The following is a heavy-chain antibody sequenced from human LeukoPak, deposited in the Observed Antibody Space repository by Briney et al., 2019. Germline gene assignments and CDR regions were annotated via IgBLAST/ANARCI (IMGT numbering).Heavy chain of an antibody. CDR3: ATSLALPSSSNYYYYMDV. Sequence: PSETLSLTCTVSGVYISSYYWSWIRQPAGKGLEWIGRIYTSGSTNYNPSLKSRVTMSVDTSKNQFSLKLSSVTAADTAVYYCATSLALPSSSNYYYYMDVWGKGTTVTVSS. D-gene: IGHD6-6*01. J-gene: IGHJ6*03. CDR2: IYTSGST. V-gene: IGHV4-4*07. CDR1: GVYISSYY.